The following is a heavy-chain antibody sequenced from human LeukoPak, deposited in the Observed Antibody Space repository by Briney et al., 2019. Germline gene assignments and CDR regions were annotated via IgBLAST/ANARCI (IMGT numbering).Heavy chain of an antibody. CDR3: ARDLITGTTGWFDP. CDR2: ISTSSS. D-gene: IGHD1-20*01. CDR1: GFTFSSYS. V-gene: IGHV3-21*01. J-gene: IGHJ5*02. Sequence: GGSLRLSCVASGFTFSSYSMSWVRQAPGTGLEWVSSISTSSSYYADSVKGRFAISRDDAKNSLYLQMNSLRAEDTAVYYCARDLITGTTGWFDPWGLGTLATVSS.